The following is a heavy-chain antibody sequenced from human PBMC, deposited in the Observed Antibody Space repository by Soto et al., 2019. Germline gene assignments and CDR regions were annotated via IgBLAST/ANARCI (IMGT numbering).Heavy chain of an antibody. J-gene: IGHJ6*02. V-gene: IGHV1-18*01. D-gene: IGHD3-22*01. CDR3: VKDRDSNSWPSRDV. CDR2: ISPKSGSI. CDR1: GYTFTRNG. Sequence: ASVKVACKTSGYTFTRNGISWVRQAPGQGLEWMGWISPKSGSIKYAQKFQGRVIMTTDTSTSTAYMEVRSLRSDDTAVYYCVKDRDSNSWPSRDVWGPGATVTVSS.